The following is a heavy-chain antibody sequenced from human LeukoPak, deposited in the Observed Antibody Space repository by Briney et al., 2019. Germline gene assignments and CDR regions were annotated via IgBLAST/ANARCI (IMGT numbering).Heavy chain of an antibody. CDR3: ARVTMVRGVIITVFGQLDY. CDR2: ISYDGSNK. J-gene: IGHJ4*02. CDR1: GFTFSSYA. Sequence: HSGRSLSLSCAASGFTFSSYAMHWVRQAPGKGREGVAVISYDGSNKYYADSVKGRFTISRDNSKNTLYLQMNSLRAEDTAVYYCARVTMVRGVIITVFGQLDYWGQGTLVTVSS. D-gene: IGHD3-10*01. V-gene: IGHV3-30*04.